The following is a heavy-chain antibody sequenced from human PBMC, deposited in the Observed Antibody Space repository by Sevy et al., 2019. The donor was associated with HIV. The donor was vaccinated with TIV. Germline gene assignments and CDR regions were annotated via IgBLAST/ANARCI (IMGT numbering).Heavy chain of an antibody. CDR2: FSADST. D-gene: IGHD3-10*01. J-gene: IGHJ4*02. Sequence: GGSLRLSCAASGFTFSIYAMSWVRQAPGKGLEWVSTFSADSTYYADSVKGRFTISRDNSHNTQYLQMNSLRVDDTAVYYCAKRSGPVNRAFDYWGQGTLVTVSS. CDR1: GFTFSIYA. CDR3: AKRSGPVNRAFDY. V-gene: IGHV3-23*01.